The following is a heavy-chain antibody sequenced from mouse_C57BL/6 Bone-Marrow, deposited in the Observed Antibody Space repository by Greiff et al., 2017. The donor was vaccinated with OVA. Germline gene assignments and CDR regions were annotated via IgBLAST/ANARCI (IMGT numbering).Heavy chain of an antibody. CDR1: GYAFSSSW. J-gene: IGHJ2*01. CDR2: IYPGDGDT. Sequence: QVQLQQSGPELVKPGASVKISCKASGYAFSSSWMNWVKQRPGKGLEWIGRIYPGDGDTNYNGKFKGKATLTADKSSSTAYMQLSSLASEDSAVYFCAREWGQLRLPDYWGQGTTLTVSS. CDR3: AREWGQLRLPDY. D-gene: IGHD3-2*02. V-gene: IGHV1-82*01.